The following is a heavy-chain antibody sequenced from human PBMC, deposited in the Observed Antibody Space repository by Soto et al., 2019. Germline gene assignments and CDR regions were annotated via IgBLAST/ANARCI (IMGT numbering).Heavy chain of an antibody. J-gene: IGHJ6*02. V-gene: IGHV4-31*03. CDR3: ARDRTTNKGFYYYGMDV. D-gene: IGHD1-1*01. CDR2: IYYSGST. CDR1: GGSIISGGYY. Sequence: SETLSLTCTVSGGSIISGGYYFSCIRQHPWNGLEWIGYIYYSGSTYYNPSLKSRVTISVDTSKNQFSLKLSSVTAADTAVYYCARDRTTNKGFYYYGMDVWGQGTTVTVSS.